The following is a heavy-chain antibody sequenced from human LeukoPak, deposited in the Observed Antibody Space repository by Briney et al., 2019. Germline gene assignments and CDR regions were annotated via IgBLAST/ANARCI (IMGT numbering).Heavy chain of an antibody. V-gene: IGHV3-11*01. CDR3: ARGGFRYGYWFPY. Sequence: PGGSQRLFCTASGFRLSVYYMTCIRQTPGKAREWVSYISSPGTSIFYADSVTGRFTISRDNAKNLLYLQMNSLRAEDTAVYYCARGGFRYGYWFPYWGQGTLVSVSS. CDR2: ISSPGTSI. J-gene: IGHJ4*02. D-gene: IGHD3-9*01. CDR1: GFRLSVYY.